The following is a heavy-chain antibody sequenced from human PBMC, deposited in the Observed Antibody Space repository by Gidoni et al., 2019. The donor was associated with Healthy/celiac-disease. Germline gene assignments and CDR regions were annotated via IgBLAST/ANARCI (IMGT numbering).Heavy chain of an antibody. CDR1: GVTFSSYA. D-gene: IGHD6-13*01. CDR2: FSCSGGIT. CDR3: AKSQEEQLVHDAFDL. J-gene: IGHJ3*01. V-gene: IGHV3-23*01. Sequence: EVQLLEAGGGLVQPGGSLRISCAASGVTFSSYAMSWVRQAPGKGLEWFSAFSCSGGITYYADSVKGRFTISRYNSKNTLYLQLNSLRAEDTAVYYCAKSQEEQLVHDAFDLWGQGTMVTVSS.